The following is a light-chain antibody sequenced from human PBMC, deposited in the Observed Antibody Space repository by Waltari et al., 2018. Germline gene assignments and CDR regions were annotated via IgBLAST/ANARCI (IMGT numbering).Light chain of an antibody. J-gene: IGKJ1*01. CDR3: QQYNTYSRT. CDR1: QSLSNW. CDR2: GAS. V-gene: IGKV1-5*01. Sequence: DCQMTQPPSSPSASIGDRVTITSRASQSLSNWLAWYQQKPGKAPKLLIYGASSLESGVPSRFSGSGSGTEFTLTVSSLQPDDFATYYCQQYNTYSRTFGQGTTVEVK.